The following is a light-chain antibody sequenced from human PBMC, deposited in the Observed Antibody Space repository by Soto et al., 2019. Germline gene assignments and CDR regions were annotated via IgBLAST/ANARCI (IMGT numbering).Light chain of an antibody. CDR2: TAS. Sequence: IEMTQSPSSLSASVGDRVTVTCRASQGIGNDLAWYQQKPGKTPKLLIYTASRLHTGVPSRFSGSGSGTDFTLTITSLQPEDFATYYCLQDYDFGWTFGQGTKVDIK. V-gene: IGKV1-6*01. CDR1: QGIGND. CDR3: LQDYDFGWT. J-gene: IGKJ1*01.